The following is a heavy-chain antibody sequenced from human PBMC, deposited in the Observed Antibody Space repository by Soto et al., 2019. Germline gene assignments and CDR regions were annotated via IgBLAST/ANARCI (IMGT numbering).Heavy chain of an antibody. Sequence: QVQLVESGGGVVQPGRSLRLSCAASGFTFSSYGMHWVRQAPGKGLEWVAVISYDGSNKYYADSVKGRFTISRDNSKNTLYLQMNSLRAEDTAVYYCAKDVWELLLPDYWGQGTLVTVSS. D-gene: IGHD1-26*01. J-gene: IGHJ4*02. CDR2: ISYDGSNK. CDR3: AKDVWELLLPDY. CDR1: GFTFSSYG. V-gene: IGHV3-30*18.